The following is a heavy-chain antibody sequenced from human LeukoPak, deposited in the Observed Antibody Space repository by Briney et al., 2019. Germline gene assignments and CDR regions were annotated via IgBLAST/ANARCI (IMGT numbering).Heavy chain of an antibody. CDR1: GGTFSSYA. D-gene: IGHD3-22*01. CDR2: TIPIFGTA. V-gene: IGHV1-69*01. J-gene: IGHJ6*02. Sequence: GSSVKVSCKASGGTFSSYAISWVRQAPGQGLEWMGGTIPIFGTANYAQKFQGRVTITADESTSTAYMELSSLRSEDTAVCYCARTESSGYYYEPKNGMDVWGQGTTVTVSS. CDR3: ARTESSGYYYEPKNGMDV.